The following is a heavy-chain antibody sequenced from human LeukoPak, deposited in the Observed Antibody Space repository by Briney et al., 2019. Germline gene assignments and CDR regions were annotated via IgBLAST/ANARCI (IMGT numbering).Heavy chain of an antibody. J-gene: IGHJ4*02. CDR2: IYYSGST. V-gene: IGHV4-59*01. Sequence: SETLSLTCTVSGGSISSYYWSWIRQPPGKGLEWIGYIYYSGSTNYNPSLKSRVTISVDTSMNQFSLKLSSVTAADTAVYYCAREKLGSSGFDYWGQGTLVTVSS. CDR3: AREKLGSSGFDY. D-gene: IGHD6-6*01. CDR1: GGSISSYY.